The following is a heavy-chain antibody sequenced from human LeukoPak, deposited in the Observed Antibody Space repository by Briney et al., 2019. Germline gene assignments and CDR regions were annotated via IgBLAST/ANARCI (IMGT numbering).Heavy chain of an antibody. CDR1: GYTFTSYY. D-gene: IGHD3-22*01. CDR3: ARDYYDSSGYLD. J-gene: IGHJ4*02. CDR2: ISAYNGNT. Sequence: ASVKVSCKASGYTFTSYYMHWVRQAPGQGLEWMGWISAYNGNTNYAQKLQGRVTMTTDTSTSTAYMELRSLRSDDTAVYYCARDYYDSSGYLDWGQGTLVTVSS. V-gene: IGHV1-18*04.